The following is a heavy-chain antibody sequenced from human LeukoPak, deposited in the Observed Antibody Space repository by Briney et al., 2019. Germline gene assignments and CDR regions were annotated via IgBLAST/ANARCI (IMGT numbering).Heavy chain of an antibody. J-gene: IGHJ4*02. V-gene: IGHV3-53*01. CDR3: ARGVEPLAANTLAY. D-gene: IGHD1-14*01. CDR2: VYRDGNT. CDR1: GFTVITND. Sequence: GGSLRLLCAACGFTVITNDMIWVRQAPGKGVDWVSVVYRDGNTKHADSVQGRFTISRDKSKNTLYLEMNSLRPDDTAVYYCARGVEPLAANTLAYWGQGTLVTVSS.